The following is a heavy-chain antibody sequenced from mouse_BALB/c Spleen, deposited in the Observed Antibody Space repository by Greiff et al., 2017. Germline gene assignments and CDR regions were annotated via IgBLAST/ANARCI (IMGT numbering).Heavy chain of an antibody. CDR2: ISSGGSYT. D-gene: IGHD1-1*01. CDR1: GFTFSSYT. Sequence: EVMLVESGGGLVKPGGSLKLSCAASGFTFSSYTMSWVRQTPEKRLEWVATISSGGSYTYYPDSVKGRFTISRDNAKNTLYLQMSSLKSEDTAMYYFTAYYGSSPAWCAYWGQGTLVTVSA. J-gene: IGHJ3*01. CDR3: TAYYGSSPAWCAY. V-gene: IGHV5-6-4*01.